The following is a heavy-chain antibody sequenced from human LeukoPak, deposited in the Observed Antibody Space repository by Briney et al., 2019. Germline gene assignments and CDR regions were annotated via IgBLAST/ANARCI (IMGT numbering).Heavy chain of an antibody. CDR3: ARGDIAATGTPFDN. D-gene: IGHD6-13*01. Sequence: SETLSLTCAVYGGSFSGYYWSWIRQPPGKGLEWIGEINHSGSTSYNPSLKSRVTISADTSKNQFSLKLSSVTAADTAVYYCARGDIAATGTPFDNWGQGTLVTVSS. V-gene: IGHV4-34*01. CDR1: GGSFSGYY. CDR2: INHSGST. J-gene: IGHJ4*02.